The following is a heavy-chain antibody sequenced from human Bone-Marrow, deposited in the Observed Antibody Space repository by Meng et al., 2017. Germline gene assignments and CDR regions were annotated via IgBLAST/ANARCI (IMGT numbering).Heavy chain of an antibody. CDR1: GGSFSDYY. Sequence: QGRLQQWGPGLLKPSETLSLTCVVSGGSFSDYYWGWIRQPPGKGLEWIGEINHSGSTNYNPSLESRATISVDTSQNNLSLKLSSVTAADSAVYYCARGPTTMAHDFDYWGQGTLVTVSS. CDR3: ARGPTTMAHDFDY. D-gene: IGHD4-11*01. V-gene: IGHV4-34*01. CDR2: INHSGST. J-gene: IGHJ4*02.